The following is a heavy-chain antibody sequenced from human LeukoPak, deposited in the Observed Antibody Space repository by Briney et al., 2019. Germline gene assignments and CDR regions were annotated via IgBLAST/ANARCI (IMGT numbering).Heavy chain of an antibody. V-gene: IGHV3-23*01. D-gene: IGHD6-13*01. J-gene: IGHJ6*03. CDR1: GFTFSSYA. CDR2: TNDSGGST. Sequence: PGGSLRLSCAASGFTFSSYAMIWVRQAPGKGLEWVSGTNDSGGSTYYADSVKGRFTISRINSKNTLYLQMNSLRAEDTAVYYCAKDLWPQLVRSYNYYYMDVWGKGTTVTVSS. CDR3: AKDLWPQLVRSYNYYYMDV.